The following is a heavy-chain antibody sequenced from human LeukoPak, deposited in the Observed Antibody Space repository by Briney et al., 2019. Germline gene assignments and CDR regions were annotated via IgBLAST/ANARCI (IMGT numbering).Heavy chain of an antibody. D-gene: IGHD2-2*01. J-gene: IGHJ5*02. CDR2: IYTSGST. CDR1: GGSISSYY. CDR3: ARGGGGYCSSTSCYNWFDP. V-gene: IGHV4-4*07. Sequence: SETLSLTCTVSGGSISSYYWSWIRQPAGKGLEWIGRIYTSGSTNYNPSLKSRVTMSVDRSKNQFSLKLSSVTAADTAVYYCARGGGGYCSSTSCYNWFDPWGQGTLVTVSS.